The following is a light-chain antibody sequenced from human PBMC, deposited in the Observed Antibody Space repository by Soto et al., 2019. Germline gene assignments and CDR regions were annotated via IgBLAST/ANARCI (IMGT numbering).Light chain of an antibody. V-gene: IGKV3-15*01. CDR3: QQYNNWPLT. J-gene: IGKJ4*01. Sequence: EIVMTQSPGTLSVSPGEIATLSCRASQNILSNLAWYQQKPGQAPRLLIYGASTRATGIPARFSGSGYGTEFTLTISSLQSEDFAAYYCQQYNNWPLTFGGGTKVDIK. CDR1: QNILSN. CDR2: GAS.